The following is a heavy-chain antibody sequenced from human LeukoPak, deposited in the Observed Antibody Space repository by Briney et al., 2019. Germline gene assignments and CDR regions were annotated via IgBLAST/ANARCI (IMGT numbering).Heavy chain of an antibody. V-gene: IGHV1-2*02. J-gene: IGHJ5*02. CDR1: GYTFIDYY. CDR2: INLNSGGT. D-gene: IGHD4-4*01. Sequence: ASVKVSCKASGYTFIDYYMHWVRQAPGQGPEWMGWINLNSGGTNYAQKFQGRVTLTRGTSISTAYMELSRLRSDDTAVYYCARAAVTSGSTETFDPWGQGTLVTVSS. CDR3: ARAAVTSGSTETFDP.